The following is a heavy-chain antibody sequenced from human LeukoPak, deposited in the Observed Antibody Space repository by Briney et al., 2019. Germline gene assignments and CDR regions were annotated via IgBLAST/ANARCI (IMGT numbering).Heavy chain of an antibody. D-gene: IGHD3-22*01. CDR3: ARDLVNSGYYFDY. CDR1: GFTFSRFS. V-gene: IGHV3-21*01. J-gene: IGHJ4*02. CDR2: ISSSGTYI. Sequence: GGSLRLSCAASGFTFSRFSMNWVRQAPGKGLEWVSSISSSGTYIYYADSVKGRFTISRDSAKNSLYLQMNSLRAEDTAVYYCARDLVNSGYYFDYWGQGTLVTVPS.